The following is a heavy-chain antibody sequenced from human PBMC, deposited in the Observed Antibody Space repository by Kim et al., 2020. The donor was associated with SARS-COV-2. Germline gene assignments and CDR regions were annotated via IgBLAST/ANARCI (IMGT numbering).Heavy chain of an antibody. Sequence: GGSLRLSCAASGFTFSSYSMNWARQAPGKGLEWVSSISSSSSYIYYADSVKGRFTISRDNAKNSLYLQMNSLRAEDTAVYYCARDKRSWHPRYWYFDLWGRGTLVTVSS. D-gene: IGHD6-13*01. V-gene: IGHV3-21*04. CDR2: ISSSSSYI. CDR3: ARDKRSWHPRYWYFDL. CDR1: GFTFSSYS. J-gene: IGHJ2*01.